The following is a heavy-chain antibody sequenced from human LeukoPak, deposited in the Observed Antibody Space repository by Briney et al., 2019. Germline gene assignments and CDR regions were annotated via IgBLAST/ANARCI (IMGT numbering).Heavy chain of an antibody. CDR1: GYSISSGYY. Sequence: SETLSLTCAVSGYSISSGYYWGWIRQPPGKGLEWIGSIYHSGSTYYNPSLKSRVTISVDTSKNQFSLKLSSVTAADTAVYYCARASYSYGAFDIWGQGTMVTVSS. D-gene: IGHD5-18*01. V-gene: IGHV4-38-2*01. CDR2: IYHSGST. J-gene: IGHJ3*02. CDR3: ARASYSYGAFDI.